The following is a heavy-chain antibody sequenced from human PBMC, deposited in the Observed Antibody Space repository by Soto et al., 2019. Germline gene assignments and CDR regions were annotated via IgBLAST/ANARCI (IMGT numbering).Heavy chain of an antibody. CDR2: IVPIVGTT. CDR3: VRVVAIPGYPDH. D-gene: IGHD5-12*01. CDR1: GGTFSSYA. Sequence: QVQLVQSGAEVRQPASSVKVSCKTSGGTFSSYAISWVRQAPGQGLEWMGGIVPIVGTTTYAQKFQGRVTITADEATSTAYRQLSRLRSDDTAVYYWVRVVAIPGYPDHWGQGTLVTVSS. V-gene: IGHV1-69*12. J-gene: IGHJ4*02.